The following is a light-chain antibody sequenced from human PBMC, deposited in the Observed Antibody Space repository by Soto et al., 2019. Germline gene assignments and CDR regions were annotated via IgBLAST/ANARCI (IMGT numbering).Light chain of an antibody. Sequence: QSVLTQPASVSGSPGQSITISCIGTSSDVGGYNYVSWYQQHPGKAPKLMIYDVSNWPSGVSNRFSGSKSGNTASLAISGLQAEDEADYYCSSYTSSNTLVFGGGTKLTVL. CDR2: DVS. J-gene: IGLJ2*01. CDR3: SSYTSSNTLV. CDR1: SSDVGGYNY. V-gene: IGLV2-14*03.